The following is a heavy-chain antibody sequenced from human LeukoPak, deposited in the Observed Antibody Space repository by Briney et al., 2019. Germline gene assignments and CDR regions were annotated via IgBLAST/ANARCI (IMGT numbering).Heavy chain of an antibody. CDR3: AKGRWGLTINNFDS. CDR2: TSESGGST. V-gene: IGHV3-23*01. D-gene: IGHD3-9*01. Sequence: HPGGSLRLSCEVSGLTFSSYAMGWVRQAPGKGLEWVSVTSESGGSTHYADSVKGRFTIYRDNANNTLYLQMNSLGGEDTAVYYCAKGRWGLTINNFDSWGQGRMVTVSS. J-gene: IGHJ3*02. CDR1: GLTFSSYA.